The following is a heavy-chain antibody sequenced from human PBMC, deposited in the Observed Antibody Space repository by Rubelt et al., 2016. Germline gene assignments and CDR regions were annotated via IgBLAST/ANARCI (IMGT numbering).Heavy chain of an antibody. J-gene: IGHJ5*02. D-gene: IGHD2-21*02. Sequence: GSSISSSSSYIYYADSVKGRFTISRDNAKNSLYLQMNSLRDEDTAVYYCARDRAYCGGDCYGRPWFDPWGQGTLVTVSS. CDR2: ISSSSSYI. CDR3: ARDRAYCGGDCYGRPWFDP. V-gene: IGHV3-21*01.